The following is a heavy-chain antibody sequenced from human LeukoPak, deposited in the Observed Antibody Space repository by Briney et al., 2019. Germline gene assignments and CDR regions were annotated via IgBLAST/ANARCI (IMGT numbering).Heavy chain of an antibody. CDR2: IIPILGIA. J-gene: IGHJ4*02. CDR3: ARGDRYSSSEFDY. D-gene: IGHD6-6*01. CDR1: GGTFSSYG. Sequence: GASVKVSCKASGGTFSSYGISWVRQAPGQGLEWMGRIIPILGIANYAQKFQGRVTITADKSTSTAYMELSSLRSEDTAVYYCARGDRYSSSEFDYWGQGTLVTVSS. V-gene: IGHV1-69*04.